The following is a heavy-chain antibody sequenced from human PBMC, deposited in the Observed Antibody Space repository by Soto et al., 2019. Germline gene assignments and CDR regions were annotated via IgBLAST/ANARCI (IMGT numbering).Heavy chain of an antibody. CDR2: VSGNNGAS. CDR3: VRDQKYFRVNGNWFDS. V-gene: IGHV1-18*04. Sequence: ASVKVSCKASGYTSADFGISCVRQAPGQGLEWMGWVSGNNGASNPAPKVQGRITMTLDTSTGVSYMALRSLRSDDTAIYYCVRDQKYFRVNGNWFDSWGQGTLVTVS. D-gene: IGHD2-2*01. J-gene: IGHJ5*01. CDR1: GYTSADFG.